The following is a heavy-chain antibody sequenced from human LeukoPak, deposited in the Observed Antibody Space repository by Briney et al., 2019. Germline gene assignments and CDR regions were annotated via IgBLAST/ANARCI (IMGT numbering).Heavy chain of an antibody. CDR3: ARGRIGYCSGGSCYFRFDP. J-gene: IGHJ5*02. D-gene: IGHD2-15*01. CDR2: INHSGST. V-gene: IGHV4-34*01. Sequence: SETLSLTCAVYGGSFSGYYWSWIRQPPGKGLEWIGGINHSGSTNYNPPLKSRVTISVDTSKNQFSLKLSSVTAADTAVYYCARGRIGYCSGGSCYFRFDPWGRGTLVTVSS. CDR1: GGSFSGYY.